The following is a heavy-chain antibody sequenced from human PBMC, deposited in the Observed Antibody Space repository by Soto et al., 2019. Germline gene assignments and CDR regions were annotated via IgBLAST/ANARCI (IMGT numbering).Heavy chain of an antibody. J-gene: IGHJ4*02. CDR1: GFTLGDYA. V-gene: IGHV3-49*03. CDR2: IRSKAYGGTT. D-gene: IGHD1-26*01. Sequence: GGSLRLSCTASGFTLGDYAMSWFRQAPGKGLEWVGFIRSKAYGGTTEYAASVKGRFTISRDDSKSIAYLQMNSLKTEDTAVYYCTRPLLNSGSYYPPDYWGQGTLVTVSS. CDR3: TRPLLNSGSYYPPDY.